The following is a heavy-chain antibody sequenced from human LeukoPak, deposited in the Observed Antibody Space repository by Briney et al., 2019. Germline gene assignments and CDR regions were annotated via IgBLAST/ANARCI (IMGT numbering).Heavy chain of an antibody. CDR1: VYTFTSYD. V-gene: IGHV1-8*01. CDR3: ARTSSGWYGGSFDP. J-gene: IGHJ5*02. CDR2: MNPNSGNT. D-gene: IGHD6-19*01. Sequence: ASVTVSCKASVYTFTSYDINWVRQATGQGLEWMGWMNPNSGNTGYAQKFQGRVTMTRNTSISTAYMELSSLRSEDTAVYYCARTSSGWYGGSFDPWGQGTLVTVSS.